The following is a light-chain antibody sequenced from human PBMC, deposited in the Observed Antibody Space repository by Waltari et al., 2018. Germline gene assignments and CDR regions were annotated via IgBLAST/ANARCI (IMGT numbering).Light chain of an antibody. CDR3: QQGNSFPPT. CDR2: GAS. Sequence: DIQMTQSSSSVSASVEDRVTITCRASQGISTWLAWYQQKPGKAPKVLIYGASTLLTGVPSRFSGSGSGTEFTLTISGLQPEDFATYFCQQGNSFPPTFGQGTRVEV. V-gene: IGKV1-12*01. J-gene: IGKJ1*01. CDR1: QGISTW.